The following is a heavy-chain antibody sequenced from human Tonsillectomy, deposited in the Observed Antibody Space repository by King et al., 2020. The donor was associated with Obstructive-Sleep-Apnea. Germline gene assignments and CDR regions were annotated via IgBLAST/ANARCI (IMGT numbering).Heavy chain of an antibody. CDR3: AKEADYDYVWGSYRGEPVDY. Sequence: EVQLVESGGGLVQPGGSLRLSCAASGFTFSNYAMSWVRQAPGKGLEWVSGISGGGSRTYYADSEKGRFTISRDNSRNTLYLQVNSLRAEDTAVYYCAKEADYDYVWGSYRGEPVDYWGQGALVTVSS. CDR2: ISGGGSRT. V-gene: IGHV3-23*04. D-gene: IGHD3-16*02. J-gene: IGHJ4*02. CDR1: GFTFSNYA.